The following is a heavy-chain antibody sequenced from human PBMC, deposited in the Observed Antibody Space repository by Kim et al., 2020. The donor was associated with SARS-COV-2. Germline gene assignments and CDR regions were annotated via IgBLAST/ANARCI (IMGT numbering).Heavy chain of an antibody. V-gene: IGHV4-59*13. J-gene: IGHJ4*02. CDR2: IYNSGST. D-gene: IGHD5-12*01. Sequence: SETLSLTCTVSVGSISSYYWSWIRQPPGKGLEWIGYIYNSGSTNYNPSLKSRVTISVDTSKNQFSLKLSSVTAADTAVYYCARGSWDGYSDYWGQGTLVTVSS. CDR1: VGSISSYY. CDR3: ARGSWDGYSDY.